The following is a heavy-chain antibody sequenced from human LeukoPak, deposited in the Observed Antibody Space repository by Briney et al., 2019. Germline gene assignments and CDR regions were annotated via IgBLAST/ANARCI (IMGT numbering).Heavy chain of an antibody. CDR3: ARGFRYNWNYDYYYGMDV. D-gene: IGHD1-20*01. V-gene: IGHV1-2*02. CDR2: INPNSGGT. J-gene: IGHJ6*02. Sequence: KPGASVKVSCKASGYTFTGYYMHWVRQAPGQGLEWMGWINPNSGGTNYAQKFQGRVTMTRDTSISTAYMELSRLRSDDTAVYYCARGFRYNWNYDYYYGMDVWGQGTTVTVSS. CDR1: GYTFTGYY.